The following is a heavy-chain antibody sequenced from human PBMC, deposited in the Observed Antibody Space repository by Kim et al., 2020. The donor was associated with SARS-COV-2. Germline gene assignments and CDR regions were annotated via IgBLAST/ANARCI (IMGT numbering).Heavy chain of an antibody. D-gene: IGHD4-17*01. CDR3: ARGVRTSGDYVDLFDY. CDR2: INPNSGGT. J-gene: IGHJ4*02. V-gene: IGHV1-2*02. Sequence: ASVKVSCKASGYTFTGRYMDWVRQAPGQGLEWMGWINPNSGGTKFAQKFQGRVTLTRDTSISTAYMELRSLRPDDTAVYYCARGVRTSGDYVDLFDYWGQ. CDR1: GYTFTGRY.